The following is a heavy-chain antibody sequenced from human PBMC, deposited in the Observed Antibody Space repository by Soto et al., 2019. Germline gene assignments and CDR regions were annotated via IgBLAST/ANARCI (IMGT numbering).Heavy chain of an antibody. CDR1: GYTFTSYA. J-gene: IGHJ4*02. Sequence: ASVKVSCKASGYTFTSYAMHWVRQAPGQRLEWMGWINAGNGNTKYSQKFQGRVTITRDTSASTAYMELSSLRSEDTAVYYCARDASYDYLWGSYPYLDYWDQGTLVTVSS. V-gene: IGHV1-3*01. CDR2: INAGNGNT. D-gene: IGHD3-16*01. CDR3: ARDASYDYLWGSYPYLDY.